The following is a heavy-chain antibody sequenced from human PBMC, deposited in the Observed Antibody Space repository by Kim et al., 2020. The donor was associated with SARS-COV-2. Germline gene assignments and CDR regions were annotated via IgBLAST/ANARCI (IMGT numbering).Heavy chain of an antibody. CDR1: GYTFSSIA. V-gene: IGHV7-4-1*02. Sequence: ASVKVSCKASGYTFSSIAMHWVRQAPGQGLEWMGWMNTNTGNPTYAQGFTGRFVFSLDPSVSTAYLQISSLRAEDTAVYFCATRYSSSYFDLWGRGTLVT. D-gene: IGHD6-13*01. J-gene: IGHJ2*01. CDR3: ATRYSSSYFDL. CDR2: MNTNTGNP.